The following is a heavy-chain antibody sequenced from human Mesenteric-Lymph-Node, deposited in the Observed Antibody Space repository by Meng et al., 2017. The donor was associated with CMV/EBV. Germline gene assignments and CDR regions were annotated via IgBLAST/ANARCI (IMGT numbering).Heavy chain of an antibody. J-gene: IGHJ4*02. CDR3: ARELPASWEPFDY. CDR2: INPGGTTI. Sequence: GESLKISCVASGFTFGSYEFNWVRQAPGKGLEWLSHINPGGTTIYYADSVKGRFTISRDDAKSSLYLQMSSLRADDTAVYYCARELPASWEPFDYWGQGTLVTVSS. V-gene: IGHV3-48*03. CDR1: GFTFGSYE. D-gene: IGHD1-26*01.